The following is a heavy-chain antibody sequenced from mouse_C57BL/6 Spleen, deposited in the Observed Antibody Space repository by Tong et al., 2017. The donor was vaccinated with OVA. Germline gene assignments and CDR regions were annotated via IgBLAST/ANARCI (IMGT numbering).Heavy chain of an antibody. CDR1: GFTFSSYA. V-gene: IGHV5-4*01. CDR3: ARGGNWDGGDYFDY. CDR2: ISDGGSYT. Sequence: EVQLQESGGGLVKPGGSLKLSCAASGFTFSSYAMSWVRQTPEKRLEWVATISDGGSYTYYPDNVKGRFTISRDNAKNNLYLQMSHLKSEDTAMYYCARGGNWDGGDYFDYWGQGTTLTVSS. D-gene: IGHD4-1*01. J-gene: IGHJ2*01.